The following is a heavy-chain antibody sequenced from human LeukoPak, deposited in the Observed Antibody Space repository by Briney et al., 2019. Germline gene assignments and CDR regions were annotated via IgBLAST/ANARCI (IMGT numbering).Heavy chain of an antibody. CDR2: IRGSGGST. Sequence: GGSPRLSCAASGFTFSSYAMSWVRQAPGKGLERVSAIRGSGGSTYYADSVKGRFTISRDNSKNTLYLQMNSLRAEDTAVYYCATFLWFGPGGGQGTLVTVSS. CDR3: ATFLWFGPG. V-gene: IGHV3-23*01. CDR1: GFTFSSYA. J-gene: IGHJ4*02. D-gene: IGHD3-10*01.